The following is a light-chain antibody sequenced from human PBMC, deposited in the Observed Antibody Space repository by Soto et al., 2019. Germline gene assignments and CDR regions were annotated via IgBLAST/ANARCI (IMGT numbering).Light chain of an antibody. CDR2: AAS. CDR3: QQLWPYPLT. Sequence: DTPLTQSPSFLSASVGDRVTIACRASQAVSRSVGWYQQKPGTAPKLLISAASTLNSGVPSRFSGSGSGTDFTLTISSLQPEDFATYYGQQLWPYPLTFGGGTKVEI. V-gene: IGKV1-9*01. CDR1: QAVSRS. J-gene: IGKJ4*01.